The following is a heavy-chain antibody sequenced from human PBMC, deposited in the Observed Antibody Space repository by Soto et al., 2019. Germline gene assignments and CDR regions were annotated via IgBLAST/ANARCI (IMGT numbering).Heavy chain of an antibody. J-gene: IGHJ6*02. V-gene: IGHV3-30-3*01. CDR3: ARGGDTCEESSGGSCYRYYYYGMDV. D-gene: IGHD2-15*01. Sequence: PGGSLRLSCAASGFTFSSYAMHWVRQAPGKGLEWVAVISYDGSNKYYADSVKGRFTISRDNSKNTLYLQMNSLRAEDTAVYYCARGGDTCEESSGGSCYRYYYYGMDVWGQGTTVTVSS. CDR1: GFTFSSYA. CDR2: ISYDGSNK.